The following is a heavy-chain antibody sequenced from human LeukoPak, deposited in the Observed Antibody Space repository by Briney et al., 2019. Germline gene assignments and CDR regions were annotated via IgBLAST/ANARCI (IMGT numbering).Heavy chain of an antibody. CDR1: GGSISSYY. Sequence: SETLSLTCTVSGGSISSYYRSWIRQPPGKGLEWIGYIYYSGSTNYNPSLKSRVTISVDTSKNQFSLKLSSVTAADTAVYYCAREGYYDSSGYRTRGASDIWGQGTMVTVSS. CDR3: AREGYYDSSGYRTRGASDI. CDR2: IYYSGST. V-gene: IGHV4-59*01. D-gene: IGHD3-22*01. J-gene: IGHJ3*02.